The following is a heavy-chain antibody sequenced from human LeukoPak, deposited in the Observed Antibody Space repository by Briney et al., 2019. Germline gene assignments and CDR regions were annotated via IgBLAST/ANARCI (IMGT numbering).Heavy chain of an antibody. CDR1: RDSIRSYY. CDR3: ARGRWFGDIHY. D-gene: IGHD3-10*01. J-gene: IGHJ4*02. Sequence: SETLSLTCTVFRDSIRSYYWSWVRQPPGKGLEWIGYVYYSGSTYYNPSLKSRVTISVDTSKNQFSLKLSSVTAANTAVYYCARGRWFGDIHYWGQGTLVTVSS. V-gene: IGHV4-59*08. CDR2: VYYSGST.